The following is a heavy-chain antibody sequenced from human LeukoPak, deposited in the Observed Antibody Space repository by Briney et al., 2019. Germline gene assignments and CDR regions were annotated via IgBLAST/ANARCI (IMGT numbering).Heavy chain of an antibody. CDR3: ARGYYGSGQYNWFDP. Sequence: SETLSLTCTVSGGSISSGSYYWSWIRQPAGKGLEWIVRIYTSGSTNYNPSLKSRVTISVDTSKNQFSLKLSSVTAADTAVYYCARGYYGSGQYNWFDPWGQGTLVTVSS. CDR2: IYTSGST. CDR1: GGSISSGSYY. D-gene: IGHD3-10*01. V-gene: IGHV4-61*02. J-gene: IGHJ5*02.